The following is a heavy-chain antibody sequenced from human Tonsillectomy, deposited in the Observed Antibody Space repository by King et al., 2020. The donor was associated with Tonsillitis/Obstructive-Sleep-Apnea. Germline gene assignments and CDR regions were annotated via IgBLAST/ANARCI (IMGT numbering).Heavy chain of an antibody. D-gene: IGHD2-15*01. Sequence: VQLVESGAEVKKPGASVRVSCKAYGYTFTRYYIHWVRQAPGQGLEWMGIINPNDGITTYAQRFQGRVTMTRDTSTNTVHMELSSLRSEDTAVYYCARDDKDDRYFDYWGLGTLVTVSS. V-gene: IGHV1-46*01. CDR2: INPNDGIT. CDR3: ARDDKDDRYFDY. J-gene: IGHJ4*02. CDR1: GYTFTRYY.